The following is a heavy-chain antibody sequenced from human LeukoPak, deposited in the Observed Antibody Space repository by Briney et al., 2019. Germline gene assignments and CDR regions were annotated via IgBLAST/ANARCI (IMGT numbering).Heavy chain of an antibody. CDR1: GYTFTSYG. V-gene: IGHV1-18*01. CDR3: ARPTLMTTVVTRGWNYFDY. Sequence: AASVKVSCKASGYTFTSYGISWVRQAPGQGLEWMGWISAYNGNTNYAQKLQGRVTMTTDTSTSTAYMELRSLRSDDTAVYYCARPTLMTTVVTRGWNYFDYWGQGTLVTVSS. D-gene: IGHD4-23*01. J-gene: IGHJ4*02. CDR2: ISAYNGNT.